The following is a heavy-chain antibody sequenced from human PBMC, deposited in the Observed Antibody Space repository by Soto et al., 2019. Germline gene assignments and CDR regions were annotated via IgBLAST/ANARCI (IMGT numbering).Heavy chain of an antibody. CDR3: ARERYGDYGRGAFDI. Sequence: LSLTCAISGDSVSSNSAAWNWIRQSPSRGLEWLGRTYYRSKWYNDYAVSVKSRITIDPDTSKNQFSLQLNSVTPEDAALYYCARERYGDYGRGAFDIWGQGTMVTVSS. CDR1: GDSVSSNSAA. V-gene: IGHV6-1*01. J-gene: IGHJ3*02. CDR2: TYYRSKWYN. D-gene: IGHD4-17*01.